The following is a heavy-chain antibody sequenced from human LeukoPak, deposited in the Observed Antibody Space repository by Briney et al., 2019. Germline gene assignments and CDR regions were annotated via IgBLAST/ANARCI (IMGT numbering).Heavy chain of an antibody. V-gene: IGHV3-23*01. J-gene: IGHJ4*02. CDR3: AKNSRYSSSWYGANFDY. CDR2: ISASGGST. CDR1: GFTLSSYA. D-gene: IGHD6-13*01. Sequence: GGSLRLSCAASGFTLSSYAMSWVRQAPGKGLEWVSSISASGGSTNYADSVKGRFTISRDNSKNTVYLQMNSLRAEDTAVYYCAKNSRYSSSWYGANFDYWGQGTLVTVSS.